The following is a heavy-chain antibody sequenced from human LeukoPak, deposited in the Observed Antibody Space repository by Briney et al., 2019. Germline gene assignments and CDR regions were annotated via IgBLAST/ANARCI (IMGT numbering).Heavy chain of an antibody. CDR2: INPNSGGT. Sequence: ASVKVSCKASGYTITGYYLYWVRQARGQGLEWMGWINPNSGGTNFAQKFQGRVTMTRDTSTSTVYMELSSLRSEDTAVYYCASDAGHKKYYFDYWGQGTLVTVSS. J-gene: IGHJ4*02. CDR3: ASDAGHKKYYFDY. D-gene: IGHD1-1*01. V-gene: IGHV1-2*02. CDR1: GYTITGYY.